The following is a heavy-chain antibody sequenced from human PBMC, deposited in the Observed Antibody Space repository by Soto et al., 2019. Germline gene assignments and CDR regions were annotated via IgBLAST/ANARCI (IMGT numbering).Heavy chain of an antibody. D-gene: IGHD3-3*01. V-gene: IGHV3-21*01. J-gene: IGHJ5*02. Sequence: PGGSLRLSCAASGFTFSSYSMNWVRQAPGKGLEWVSSISSSSSYIYYADSVKGRFTISRDNAKNSLYLQMNSLRAEDTAVYYCAREGKPTRITIFGVVIPNWFDPWGQGTLVTVSS. CDR1: GFTFSSYS. CDR3: AREGKPTRITIFGVVIPNWFDP. CDR2: ISSSSSYI.